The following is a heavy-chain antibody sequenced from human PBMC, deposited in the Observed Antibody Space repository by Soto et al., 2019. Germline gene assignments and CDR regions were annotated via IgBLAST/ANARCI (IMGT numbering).Heavy chain of an antibody. CDR3: ARGGLEQLVHGGVNWFDP. V-gene: IGHV1-2*04. CDR1: GHTFTGYY. CDR2: INPNSGGT. D-gene: IGHD6-6*01. Sequence: GASVKVSCKASGHTFTGYYMHWVRQAPGQGLEWMGWINPNSGGTNYAQKFQGWVTMTRDTSISTAYMELSRLRSDDTAVYYCARGGLEQLVHGGVNWFDPWGQGTLVTVSS. J-gene: IGHJ5*02.